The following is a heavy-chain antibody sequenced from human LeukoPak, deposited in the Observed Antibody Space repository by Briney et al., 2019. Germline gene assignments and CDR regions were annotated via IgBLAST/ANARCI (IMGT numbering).Heavy chain of an antibody. Sequence: GGSLRLSCAASGFTVSSNYMSWVRQAPGKGLEWVSVIYSGGSTYYADSVKGRFTISRDNSKNTLYLQMNSLRAEDTAVYYCARDNSSDYYGSGSYYLAFDIWGQGAMVTVSS. D-gene: IGHD3-10*01. V-gene: IGHV3-66*01. CDR1: GFTVSSNY. CDR3: ARDNSSDYYGSGSYYLAFDI. CDR2: IYSGGST. J-gene: IGHJ3*02.